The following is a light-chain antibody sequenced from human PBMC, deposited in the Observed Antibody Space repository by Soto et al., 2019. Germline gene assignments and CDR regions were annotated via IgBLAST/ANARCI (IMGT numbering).Light chain of an antibody. CDR2: DVS. V-gene: IGLV2-14*01. J-gene: IGLJ2*01. CDR1: SSDVGGYDY. CDR3: SSYTSSSTLV. Sequence: QSVLTQPASVSGSPGQSITISCTGTSSDVGGYDYVSWYQQRPGKAPKLMIYDVSNRPSGVSDRFSGSKSGNTASLTISGLHAEDEADYYCSSYTSSSTLVFGGGTKLTVL.